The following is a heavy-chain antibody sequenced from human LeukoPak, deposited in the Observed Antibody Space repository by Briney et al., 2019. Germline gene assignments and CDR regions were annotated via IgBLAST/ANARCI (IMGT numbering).Heavy chain of an antibody. CDR2: ISAYNGNT. J-gene: IGHJ4*02. CDR1: GYTFTSYG. Sequence: ASVKVSCKASGYTFTSYGISWVGQAPGQGLEWMGWISAYNGNTNYAQKLQGRVTMTTDTSTSTAYMELRSLRSDDTAVYYCARGNQLRYFDWLSSYFDYWGQGTLVTVSS. CDR3: ARGNQLRYFDWLSSYFDY. V-gene: IGHV1-18*01. D-gene: IGHD3-9*01.